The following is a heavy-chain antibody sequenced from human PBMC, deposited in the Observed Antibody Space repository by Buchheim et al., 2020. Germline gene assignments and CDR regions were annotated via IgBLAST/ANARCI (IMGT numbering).Heavy chain of an antibody. D-gene: IGHD3-10*01. V-gene: IGHV3-15*01. CDR3: TTDMQWFGGCF. CDR1: GFPFNNAW. J-gene: IGHJ4*02. CDR2: IRSKNDGGTT. Sequence: EVQFVESGGGLVKPGESLRISCVVSGFPFNNAWINWVRQAPGNGLEWIGRIRSKNDGGTTDYPAPMKGRFTISRDASRKTVYLQMNSLKTEDTAVYYCTTDMQWFGGCFWGQGTL.